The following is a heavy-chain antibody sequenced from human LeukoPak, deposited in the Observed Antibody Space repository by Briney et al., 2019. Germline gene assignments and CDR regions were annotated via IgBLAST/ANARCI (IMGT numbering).Heavy chain of an antibody. Sequence: PSETLSLTCTVSGGSISSYYWSWIRQPPGKGLEWIGYIYYSGSTNYNPSLKGRVTISVDTSKNQFSLKLSSVTAADTAVYYCARHIPDYYDSSGYLDYWGQGTLVTVSS. V-gene: IGHV4-59*08. CDR1: GGSISSYY. CDR2: IYYSGST. J-gene: IGHJ4*02. CDR3: ARHIPDYYDSSGYLDY. D-gene: IGHD3-22*01.